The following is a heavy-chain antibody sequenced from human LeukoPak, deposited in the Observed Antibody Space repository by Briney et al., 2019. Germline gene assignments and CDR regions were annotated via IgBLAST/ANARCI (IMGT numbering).Heavy chain of an antibody. CDR2: IIPIFGTA. D-gene: IGHD1-26*01. CDR3: AREGKVGAIHGFDY. J-gene: IGHJ4*02. Sequence: SVKVSCKASGGTFSSYAISWVRQAPGQGLEWMGGIIPIFGTATYAQKFQGRVTITADESTSTAYMELSSLRSEDTAVYYCAREGKVGAIHGFDYWGQGTLVTVSS. V-gene: IGHV1-69*13. CDR1: GGTFSSYA.